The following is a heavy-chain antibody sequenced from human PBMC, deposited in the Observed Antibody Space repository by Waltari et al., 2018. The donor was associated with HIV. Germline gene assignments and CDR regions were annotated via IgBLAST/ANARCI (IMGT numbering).Heavy chain of an antibody. CDR1: GFTFNSYA. J-gene: IGHJ4*02. V-gene: IGHV3-23*01. Sequence: VHGGGSLTLSCAASGFTFNSYAMYSVRQAPGKGLEWVTYISTRGNTAYYTDSVKGRFTTSRDNSRNTLYLHMASLRAEDTALYYCVKDQGSYMGWGDLWGQGTPVTVSS. CDR3: VKDQGSYMGWGDL. D-gene: IGHD1-26*01. CDR2: ISTRGNTA.